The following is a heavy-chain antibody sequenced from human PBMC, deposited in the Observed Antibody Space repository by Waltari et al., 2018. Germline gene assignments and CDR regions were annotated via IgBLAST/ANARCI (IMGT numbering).Heavy chain of an antibody. Sequence: QVQLQESGPGLAKASPTLSLTCDVSGGSIRNLNFYWSWIRQPAGKGLEWIGRIYRSGVTDYNPSLRGRATMFLDMSKNQFSLTVDSLIAADTAVYYCAVSPDTATSRAAFHFWGPGTTVSVSS. CDR1: GGSIRNLNFY. CDR3: AVSPDTATSRAAFHF. J-gene: IGHJ6*02. CDR2: IYRSGVT. D-gene: IGHD5-18*01. V-gene: IGHV4-61*02.